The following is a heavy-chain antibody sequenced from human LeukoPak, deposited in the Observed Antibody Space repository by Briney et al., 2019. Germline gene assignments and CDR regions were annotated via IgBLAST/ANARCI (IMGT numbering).Heavy chain of an antibody. Sequence: SETLSLTCAVYGVSFSGYYWSWVRQPPGKGLEWIGEINHSGSTNYNPSLKSRVTISVDTSKNQFSLKLSSVTAADTAVYYCARLKYCGGDCYPVDYWGQGTLVTVSS. CDR3: ARLKYCGGDCYPVDY. D-gene: IGHD2-21*01. CDR1: GVSFSGYY. CDR2: INHSGST. V-gene: IGHV4-34*01. J-gene: IGHJ4*02.